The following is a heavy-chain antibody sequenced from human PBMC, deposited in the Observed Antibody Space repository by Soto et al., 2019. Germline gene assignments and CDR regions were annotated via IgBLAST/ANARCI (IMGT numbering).Heavy chain of an antibody. CDR1: GDSISSSNYF. CDR2: IFYSGST. J-gene: IGHJ4*02. CDR3: ARRYGWLYFDY. Sequence: QLRLQESGPGLVKPWETLSLTCTVSGDSISSSNYFWGWIRQPPGKGLEWIGTIFYSGSTYYNPSLKSRVTISVDTSKNQFSLKLTSVTAADTALYYCARRYGWLYFDYWGQGSLVTVSS. D-gene: IGHD3-10*01. V-gene: IGHV4-39*01.